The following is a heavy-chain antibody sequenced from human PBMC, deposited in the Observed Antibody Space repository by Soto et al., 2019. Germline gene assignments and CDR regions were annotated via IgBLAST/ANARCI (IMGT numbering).Heavy chain of an antibody. CDR1: GFTFSSYG. J-gene: IGHJ4*02. CDR2: IWYDGSNK. Sequence: GGSLRLSCAASGFTFSSYGMHWVRQAPGKGLEWVAVIWYDGSNKYYADSVKGRFTISRDNSKNTLYLQMNSLRAEDTAVYYCARDPIREYYYDSSGYLDYWGQGTLVTVSS. CDR3: ARDPIREYYYDSSGYLDY. D-gene: IGHD3-22*01. V-gene: IGHV3-33*01.